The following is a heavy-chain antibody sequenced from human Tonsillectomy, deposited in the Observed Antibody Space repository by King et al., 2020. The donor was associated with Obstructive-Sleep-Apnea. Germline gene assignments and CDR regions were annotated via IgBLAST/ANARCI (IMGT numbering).Heavy chain of an antibody. V-gene: IGHV3-23*04. CDR3: AILRLDYGDQDPDLFDC. J-gene: IGHJ4*02. CDR1: GFTFSTYA. D-gene: IGHD4-17*01. CDR2: ISDSGGAT. Sequence: VQLVESGGGLAQPGGSLRLSCAASGFTFSTYALSWVRQTPGKGLEYISLISDSGGATYYADSVKGRFTITRDNYKNTLYLQMNSLRPEDTALYYCAILRLDYGDQDPDLFDCWGQGTLVTVS.